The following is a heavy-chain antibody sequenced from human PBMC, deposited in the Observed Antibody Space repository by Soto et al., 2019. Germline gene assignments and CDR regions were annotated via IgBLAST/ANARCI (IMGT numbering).Heavy chain of an antibody. CDR3: AGASFYDILTGPWGMDV. CDR1: GYTFTSYG. J-gene: IGHJ6*02. V-gene: IGHV1-18*01. Sequence: ASVKVSFKASGYTFTSYGISWVRQAPGQGLEWMGWISAYNGNTNYAQKLQGRVTMTTDTSTSTAYMELRSLRSDDTAVYYCAGASFYDILTGPWGMDVWGQG. CDR2: ISAYNGNT. D-gene: IGHD3-9*01.